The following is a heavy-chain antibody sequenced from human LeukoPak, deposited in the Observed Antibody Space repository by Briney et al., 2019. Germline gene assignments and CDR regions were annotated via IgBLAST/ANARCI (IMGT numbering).Heavy chain of an antibody. V-gene: IGHV4-34*01. Sequence: SETLSLTCAVYGGSFSGYYWSWIRQPPGKGLEWIGEINHSGSTNYNPSLKSRVTISVDTSKNQFSLKLSSVTAADTAVYYCARAAAGTRLGWFDPWGQGTLVTASS. CDR2: INHSGST. CDR1: GGSFSGYY. D-gene: IGHD6-13*01. J-gene: IGHJ5*02. CDR3: ARAAAGTRLGWFDP.